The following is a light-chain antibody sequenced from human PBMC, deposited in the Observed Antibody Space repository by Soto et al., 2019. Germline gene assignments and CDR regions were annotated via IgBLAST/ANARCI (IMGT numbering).Light chain of an antibody. Sequence: QSVLTQPASVSGSPGQSITISCTGTSSDIGRYNYVSWFQQHPGKVPKLVIFEVNYRPSGVSDRFSGSKSGNTASLTITGLQAEDEADYYCTSCITANNRCVFGGGTKVTVL. CDR3: TSCITANNRCV. CDR1: SSDIGRYNY. V-gene: IGLV2-14*01. J-gene: IGLJ1*01. CDR2: EVN.